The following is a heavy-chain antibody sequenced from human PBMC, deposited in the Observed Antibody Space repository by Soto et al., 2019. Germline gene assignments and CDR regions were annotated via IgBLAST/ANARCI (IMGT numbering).Heavy chain of an antibody. D-gene: IGHD6-13*01. CDR3: ARDVAAATGGGLFDP. CDR2: IYCSGST. Sequence: PSETLSLTCTVSGGSISSGGYYWSWIRQHPGKGLEWIGYIYCSGSTYYNPSLKSRVTISVDTSKNQFSLKLSSVTAADTAVYYCARDVAAATGGGLFDPWGQGTLVTVST. CDR1: GGSISSGGYY. V-gene: IGHV4-31*03. J-gene: IGHJ5*02.